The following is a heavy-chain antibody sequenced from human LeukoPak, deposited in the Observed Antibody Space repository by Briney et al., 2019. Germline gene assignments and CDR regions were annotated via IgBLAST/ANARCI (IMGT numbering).Heavy chain of an antibody. CDR3: ARGENNYGYYYFDY. Sequence: GGSLRLPCAASGFTFSSYSMNWVRQAPGKGLEWVSSISRSSNYNYYADSVKGRFTISRDNAKNSLYLQINSLRAEDTSVYYCARGENNYGYYYFDYWGQGTLVTVSS. D-gene: IGHD5-24*01. V-gene: IGHV3-21*01. CDR1: GFTFSSYS. CDR2: ISRSSNYN. J-gene: IGHJ4*02.